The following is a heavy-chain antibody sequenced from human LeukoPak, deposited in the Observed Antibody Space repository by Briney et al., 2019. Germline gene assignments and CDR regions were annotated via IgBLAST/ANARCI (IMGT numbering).Heavy chain of an antibody. J-gene: IGHJ5*02. V-gene: IGHV3-30*18. CDR3: AKVGGSSFELLWFGELLDDNWFDP. Sequence: GGSLRLSCAASGFTFSSYAMHWVRQAPGKGLEWVAVISYDGSNKYYADSVKGRFTISRDNSKNTLYLQMNSLRAEDTAVYYCAKVGGSSFELLWFGELLDDNWFDPWGQGTLVTVSS. D-gene: IGHD3-10*01. CDR2: ISYDGSNK. CDR1: GFTFSSYA.